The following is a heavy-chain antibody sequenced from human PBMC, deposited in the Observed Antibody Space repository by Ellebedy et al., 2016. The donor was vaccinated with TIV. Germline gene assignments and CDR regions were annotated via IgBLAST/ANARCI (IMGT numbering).Heavy chain of an antibody. CDR1: GFTFSSYW. D-gene: IGHD3-10*01. J-gene: IGHJ5*02. Sequence: GESLKISCAASGFTFSSYWMSWVRQAPGKGLEWVANINEDGSKKFYVDYVRGRFTISRDNARNSLYLQMNSLRAEDTAVYYCARVAYYYSPWGQGTLVTVSS. V-gene: IGHV3-7*03. CDR2: INEDGSKK. CDR3: ARVAYYYSP.